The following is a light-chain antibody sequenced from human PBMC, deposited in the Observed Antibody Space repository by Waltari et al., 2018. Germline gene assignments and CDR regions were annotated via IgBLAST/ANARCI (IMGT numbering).Light chain of an antibody. J-gene: IGKJ4*01. CDR2: GAS. CDR1: QYVSGK. CDR3: QQYNDWPGLT. Sequence: EIVMTQSSATLSVSPGDRVTLSCRASQYVSGKVAWYQQKPGLAPRLLISGASTRATGVPARFSGSGSGTEFTLTISSLQSEDFAVYYCQQYNDWPGLTFGGGTRVEIK. V-gene: IGKV3-15*01.